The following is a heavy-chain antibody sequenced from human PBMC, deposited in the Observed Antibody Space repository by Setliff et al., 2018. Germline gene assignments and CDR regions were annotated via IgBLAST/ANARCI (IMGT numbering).Heavy chain of an antibody. Sequence: SETLSLTCTVSGGSISSSSYYWGWIRQPPGKGLEWIGSIYYSGSTYYNPSLKSRVTISVDTSKNQFSLKLSSVTAADTAVYYCARQPEGGYYDSSGYYGMAPYYFDYWGQGTLVTAPQ. CDR1: GGSISSSSYY. D-gene: IGHD3-22*01. J-gene: IGHJ4*02. CDR3: ARQPEGGYYDSSGYYGMAPYYFDY. V-gene: IGHV4-39*07. CDR2: IYYSGST.